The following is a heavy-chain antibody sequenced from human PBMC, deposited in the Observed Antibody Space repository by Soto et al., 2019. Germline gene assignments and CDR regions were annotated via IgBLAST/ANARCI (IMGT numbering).Heavy chain of an antibody. J-gene: IGHJ4*02. CDR1: GYTFTGYY. V-gene: IGHV1-2*02. CDR2: INPNSGGT. CDR3: ARDREYSSSYIDY. D-gene: IGHD6-6*01. Sequence: ASVKVSCKASGYTFTGYYMHWARQAPGQGLEWMGWINPNSGGTNYAQKFQGRVTMTRDTSISTAYMELSRLRSDDTAVYYCARDREYSSSYIDYWGQGTLVTVSS.